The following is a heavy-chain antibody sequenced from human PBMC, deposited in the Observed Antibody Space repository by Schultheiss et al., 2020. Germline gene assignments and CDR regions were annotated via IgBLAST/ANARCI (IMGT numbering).Heavy chain of an antibody. CDR1: GGSISSYY. J-gene: IGHJ5*02. D-gene: IGHD5-18*01. V-gene: IGHV4-39*07. CDR3: AREVTAFVSWIDP. Sequence: SETLSLTCTVSGGSISSYYWGWIRQPPGKGLEWIGSIYYSGGAYYNPSLKSRVTISVDTSKNQFSLKLSSVTAADTAVYYCAREVTAFVSWIDPWGQGTLVTVSS. CDR2: IYYSGGA.